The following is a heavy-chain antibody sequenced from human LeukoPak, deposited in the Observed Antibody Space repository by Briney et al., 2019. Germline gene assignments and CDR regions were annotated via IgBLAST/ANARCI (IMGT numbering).Heavy chain of an antibody. Sequence: SVKVSCKASGGTFSSYAISWVRQAPGQGLEWMGGIIPIFGKANYAQKFQGRVTITADKSTSTAYMELSSLRSEDTAVYYCARPGDGYNHYYYYYMDVWGKGTTVTVSS. CDR3: ARPGDGYNHYYYYYMDV. CDR2: IIPIFGKA. V-gene: IGHV1-69*06. CDR1: GGTFSSYA. J-gene: IGHJ6*03. D-gene: IGHD5-24*01.